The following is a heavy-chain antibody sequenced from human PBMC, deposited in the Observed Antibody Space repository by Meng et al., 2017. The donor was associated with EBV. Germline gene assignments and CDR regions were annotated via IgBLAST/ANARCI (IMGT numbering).Heavy chain of an antibody. CDR3: AHIIAARPFDY. J-gene: IGHJ4*02. V-gene: IGHV2-5*02. D-gene: IGHD6-6*01. CDR1: WFPLSTRGVG. CDR2: IYWDDDK. Sequence: PLKASGPRPVKPTQTLTLHFTFFWFPLSTRGVGVGWNRQPPGKALEWLALIYWDDDKHYSPSLKSRLTITKDTSKNQVVLTMTNMDPVDAATYYCAHIIAARPFDYWGQGTLVTVSS.